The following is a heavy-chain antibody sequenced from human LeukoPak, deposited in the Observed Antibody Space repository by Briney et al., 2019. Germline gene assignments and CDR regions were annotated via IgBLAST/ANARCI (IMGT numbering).Heavy chain of an antibody. V-gene: IGHV3-23*01. CDR3: AKGGHYSFFDY. D-gene: IGHD4-11*01. CDR2: ISGDATET. CDR1: GLIFRNYA. J-gene: IGHJ4*02. Sequence: GGSLRLSCTASGLIFRNYAMTWVRQAPRKGLEWVSTISGDATETFYANSVKGRFTTSRDNSKNTHYLQMSSLRAEDTGIYYCAKGGHYSFFDYWGQGTLVTVSS.